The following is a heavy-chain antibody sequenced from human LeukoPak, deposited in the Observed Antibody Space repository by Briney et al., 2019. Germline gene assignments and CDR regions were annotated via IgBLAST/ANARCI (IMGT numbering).Heavy chain of an antibody. D-gene: IGHD3-9*01. V-gene: IGHV1-18*01. Sequence: ASVKVSCKASGHTFTSYGISWVRQAPGQGLEWMGWISAYNGNTNYAQKLQGRVTMTTDTSTSTAYMELRSLRSDDTAVYYCARDLRNILTGYYVDYWGQGTLVTVSS. J-gene: IGHJ4*02. CDR3: ARDLRNILTGYYVDY. CDR1: GHTFTSYG. CDR2: ISAYNGNT.